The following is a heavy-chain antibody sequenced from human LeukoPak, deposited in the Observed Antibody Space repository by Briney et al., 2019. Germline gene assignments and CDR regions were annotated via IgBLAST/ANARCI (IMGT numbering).Heavy chain of an antibody. CDR1: GFSFDDYA. V-gene: IGHV3-43*02. CDR2: IRGDGGRR. Sequence: GGCLRLSCAAAGFSFDDYATHWVSQAPGKGLGWVSLIRGDGGRRYYADSVKGRFTITRTNSKNTLDMQMNRRRTEDTDLDYCAKDPRPRDYGDYEGYIDYWGQGTLVTVSS. D-gene: IGHD4-17*01. CDR3: AKDPRPRDYGDYEGYIDY. J-gene: IGHJ4*01.